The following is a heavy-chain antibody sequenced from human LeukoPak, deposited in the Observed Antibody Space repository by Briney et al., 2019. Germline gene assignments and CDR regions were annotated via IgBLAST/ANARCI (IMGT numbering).Heavy chain of an antibody. J-gene: IGHJ4*02. CDR2: LYYSGST. V-gene: IGHV4-59*01. CDR3: ARSSAPPIHDY. Sequence: SETLSLTCTVSGGSISSYYWSWIRQPPGKGLEWMGYLYYSGSTNYNPSLKSRVTISVDTSKNQFSLKLGSVTAADTAVYCCARSSAPPIHDYWGQGTLVTASS. CDR1: GGSISSYY. D-gene: IGHD2-21*01.